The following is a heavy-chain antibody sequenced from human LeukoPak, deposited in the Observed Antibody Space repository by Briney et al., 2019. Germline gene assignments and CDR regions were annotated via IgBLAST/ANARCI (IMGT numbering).Heavy chain of an antibody. J-gene: IGHJ5*02. CDR2: INHSGST. Sequence: PSETLSRTCAVYGGSFSGYYWSWIRQPPGKGLEWIGEINHSGSTNYNPSLKSRVTISVDTSKNQFSLKLSSVTAADTAVYYCARDRPWGWLLLRDWFDPWGQGTLVTVSS. V-gene: IGHV4-34*01. CDR3: ARDRPWGWLLLRDWFDP. D-gene: IGHD3-22*01. CDR1: GGSFSGYY.